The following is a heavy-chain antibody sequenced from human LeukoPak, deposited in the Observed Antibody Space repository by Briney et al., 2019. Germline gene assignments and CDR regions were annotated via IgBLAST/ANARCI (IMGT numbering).Heavy chain of an antibody. V-gene: IGHV4-59*08. D-gene: IGHD4-23*01. Sequence: SETLSLTCTVSGGSISSYYWSWIRQPPGKGLEWIGYIYYSGSTNYNPSLKSRVTISVDTSKNQFSLKLSSVTAADTAVYYCARQYGDYGGADDYWGQGTLVTVSS. J-gene: IGHJ4*02. CDR2: IYYSGST. CDR3: ARQYGDYGGADDY. CDR1: GGSISSYY.